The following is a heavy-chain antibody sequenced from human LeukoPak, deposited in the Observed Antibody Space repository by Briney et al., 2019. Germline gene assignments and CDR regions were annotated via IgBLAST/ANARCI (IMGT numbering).Heavy chain of an antibody. CDR3: AKDSYYYDSSGPTG. V-gene: IGHV3-43*01. D-gene: IGHD3-22*01. J-gene: IGHJ4*02. Sequence: QAGGSLRLSCAASGFTFDDYTMHWVRQAPGKGLEWVSLISWDGGSTYYADSVKGRFTISRDNSKNSLYLQMNSLRAEDTALYYCAKDSYYYDSSGPTGWGQGTLVTVSS. CDR2: ISWDGGST. CDR1: GFTFDDYT.